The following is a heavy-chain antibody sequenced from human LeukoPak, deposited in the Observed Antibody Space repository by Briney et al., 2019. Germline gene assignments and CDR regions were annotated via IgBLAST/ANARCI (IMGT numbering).Heavy chain of an antibody. CDR1: GGSISSGSYY. D-gene: IGHD3-3*01. J-gene: IGHJ3*02. Sequence: SEALSLTCTVSGGSISSGSYYWSWIRQPAGKGLEWIGRIYTSGSTNYNPSLKSRVTISVDTSKNQFSLKLSSVTAADTAVYYCARDDFWSGYYIGAFDIWGQGTMVTVSS. V-gene: IGHV4-61*02. CDR2: IYTSGST. CDR3: ARDDFWSGYYIGAFDI.